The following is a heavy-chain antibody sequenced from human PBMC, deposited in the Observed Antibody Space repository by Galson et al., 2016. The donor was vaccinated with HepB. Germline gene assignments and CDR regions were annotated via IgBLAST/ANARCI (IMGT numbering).Heavy chain of an antibody. Sequence: SLRLSCAASGFTFDDYAMHWVRQAPGKGLEWVSGISWNSGSIDYADSVKGRFTISRDNAKNSLYLQMNRLRAEDTAFDSCAKDRGTTKSRGHGMDVWGQGTTVTVSS. CDR3: AKDRGTTKSRGHGMDV. J-gene: IGHJ6*02. CDR1: GFTFDDYA. V-gene: IGHV3-9*01. D-gene: IGHD2/OR15-2a*01. CDR2: ISWNSGSI.